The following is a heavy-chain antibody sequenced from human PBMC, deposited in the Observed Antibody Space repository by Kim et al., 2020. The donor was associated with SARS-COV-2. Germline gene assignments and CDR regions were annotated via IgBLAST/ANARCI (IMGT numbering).Heavy chain of an antibody. CDR3: ARRGAVAGTSWFDP. V-gene: IGHV5-51*01. D-gene: IGHD6-19*01. Sequence: SPSFQGQVTISADKSISTAYLQWSSLKASDTAMYYCARRGAVAGTSWFDPWGQGTLVTVSS. J-gene: IGHJ5*02.